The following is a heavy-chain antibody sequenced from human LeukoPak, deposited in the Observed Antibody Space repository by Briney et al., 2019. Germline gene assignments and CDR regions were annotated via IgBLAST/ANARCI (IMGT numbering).Heavy chain of an antibody. D-gene: IGHD3-22*01. CDR3: AVTYYYDSSGYRTQFDY. J-gene: IGHJ4*02. CDR2: IVVGSGNT. V-gene: IGHV1-58*02. CDR1: GFTFTSSA. Sequence: GTSVKVSCKASGFTFTSSAMQWVRQARGQRLEWIGWIVVGSGNTNYAQKFQERVTITRDMSTSTAYMALSSLRSEDTAVYYCAVTYYYDSSGYRTQFDYWGQGTLVTVSS.